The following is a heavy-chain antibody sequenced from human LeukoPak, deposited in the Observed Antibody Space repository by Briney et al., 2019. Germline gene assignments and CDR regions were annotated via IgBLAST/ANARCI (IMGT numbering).Heavy chain of an antibody. J-gene: IGHJ4*02. V-gene: IGHV3-11*01. Sequence: GGSLRLSCAASGFTFSDYYMSWIRQAPGKGLEWVSYISSSGSTIYYADSVKGRFTISRDNSKNTLVLQLNSLRAEDTAVYYCAKDPTDFDSSGQTYFDYWGQGTLVTVSS. D-gene: IGHD3-22*01. CDR3: AKDPTDFDSSGQTYFDY. CDR2: ISSSGSTI. CDR1: GFTFSDYY.